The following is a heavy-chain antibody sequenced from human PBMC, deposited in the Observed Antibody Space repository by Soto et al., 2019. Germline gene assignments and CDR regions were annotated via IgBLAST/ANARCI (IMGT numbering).Heavy chain of an antibody. V-gene: IGHV3-48*02. CDR1: GFTFSNFA. D-gene: IGHD5-12*01. J-gene: IGHJ4*02. Sequence: GGSLRLSCAASGFTFSNFAMNWVRRAPGKGPEWVSYLSGSSRAINYADSVKGRFIVSRDNAKNSLFLQMNSLRDEDTAVYYCARDPSNGNSHVSYCHFWGQGTLVTVSS. CDR2: LSGSSRAI. CDR3: ARDPSNGNSHVSYCHF.